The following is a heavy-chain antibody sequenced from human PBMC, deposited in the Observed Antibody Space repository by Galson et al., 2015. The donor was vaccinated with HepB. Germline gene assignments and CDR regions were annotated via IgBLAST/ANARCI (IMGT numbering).Heavy chain of an antibody. CDR2: IKQDGSEK. D-gene: IGHD4-17*01. CDR3: ARDGDYGDYAGFGY. Sequence: SLRLSCAASGFTFSSYWMSWVRQAPGKGLEWVANIKQDGSEKYYVDSVKGRFTISRDNAKNSLYLQMNSLRAEDTAVYYCARDGDYGDYAGFGYWGQGTLVTVSS. J-gene: IGHJ4*02. CDR1: GFTFSSYW. V-gene: IGHV3-7*03.